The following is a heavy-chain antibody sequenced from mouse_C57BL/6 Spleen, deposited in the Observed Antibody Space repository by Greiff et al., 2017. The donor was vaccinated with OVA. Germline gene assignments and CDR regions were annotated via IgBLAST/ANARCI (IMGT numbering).Heavy chain of an antibody. J-gene: IGHJ3*01. CDR3: ARLYYDYDGAWFAD. CDR1: GFSLTSYG. CDR2: IWSGGST. V-gene: IGHV2-2*01. Sequence: VKLMESGPGLVQPSQSLSITCTVSGFSLTSYGVHWVRQSPGKGLEWLGVIWSGGSTDYNAAFISRLSISKDNSKSQVFFKMNSLQADDTAIYYCARLYYDYDGAWFADWGQGTLVTVSA. D-gene: IGHD2-4*01.